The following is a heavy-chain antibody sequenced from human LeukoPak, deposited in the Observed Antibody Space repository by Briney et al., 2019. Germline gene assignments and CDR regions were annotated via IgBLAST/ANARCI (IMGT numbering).Heavy chain of an antibody. J-gene: IGHJ4*02. V-gene: IGHV3-64*02. CDR2: ISSNGGST. CDR1: GFTFSYYA. Sequence: GGSLRLSCAASGFTFSYYAMHWVRQAPGKGLEYVSAISSNGGSTYYADSVKGRFTISRDNSKNTLYLQMGSLRPEDMAVYYGARGGGSGWPYFDYWGQGTLVTVSS. D-gene: IGHD6-19*01. CDR3: ARGGGSGWPYFDY.